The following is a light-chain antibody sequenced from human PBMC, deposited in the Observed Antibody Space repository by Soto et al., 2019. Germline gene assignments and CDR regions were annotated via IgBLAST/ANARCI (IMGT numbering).Light chain of an antibody. V-gene: IGKV1-5*01. CDR3: QQYSTSPWT. CDR1: QSISSW. J-gene: IGKJ1*01. Sequence: DIQMTQSPSTLSASIGDRVTITCRASQSISSWLAWYQQKPGKAPKLLIYDASNRATGIPARFSGSGSGTDFTLTISSLEPEDFAVYYCQQYSTSPWTFGQGTKVDIK. CDR2: DAS.